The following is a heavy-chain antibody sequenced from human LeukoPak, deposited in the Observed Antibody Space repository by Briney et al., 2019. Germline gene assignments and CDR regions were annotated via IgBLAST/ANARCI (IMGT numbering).Heavy chain of an antibody. J-gene: IGHJ6*02. Sequence: PGGSLRLSCAASGFTFSSYGMHWVRQAPGKGLEWVAVIWYDGSNKCYADSVKGRFNISRDNSKNTLYLQMNSLRAEDTAVYYCARGGSSWFHYYYGMDVWGQGTTVTVSS. CDR3: ARGGSSWFHYYYGMDV. V-gene: IGHV3-33*01. D-gene: IGHD6-13*01. CDR1: GFTFSSYG. CDR2: IWYDGSNK.